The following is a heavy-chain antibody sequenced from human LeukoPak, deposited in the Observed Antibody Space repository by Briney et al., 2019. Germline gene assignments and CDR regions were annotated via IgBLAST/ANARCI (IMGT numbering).Heavy chain of an antibody. V-gene: IGHV3-43*02. J-gene: IGHJ6*02. Sequence: TGGSLRLSCAASGFTFGDYAMHWVRQAPGKGLEWVSLIRADGGRTYYADSVNGRFTISRDNSKNSLYLQVNSLRTDDTALYYCATWAFYHGLDVWGQGSTVTVSS. CDR1: GFTFGDYA. D-gene: IGHD2/OR15-2a*01. CDR2: IRADGGRT. CDR3: ATWAFYHGLDV.